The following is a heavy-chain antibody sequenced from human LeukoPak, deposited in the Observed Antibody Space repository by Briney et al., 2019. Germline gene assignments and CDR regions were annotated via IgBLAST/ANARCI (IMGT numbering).Heavy chain of an antibody. J-gene: IGHJ4*02. D-gene: IGHD5-12*01. Sequence: PGGSLRLSCAASGFTFSSYAIHWVRQAPGKGLEWLAVISYDGSNEYYADSVKDRFTISRDNSKNTLYLQMNSLRAEDTAVYYCARDVSGYDGFDYWGQGTLVTVSS. CDR3: ARDVSGYDGFDY. V-gene: IGHV3-30*04. CDR1: GFTFSSYA. CDR2: ISYDGSNE.